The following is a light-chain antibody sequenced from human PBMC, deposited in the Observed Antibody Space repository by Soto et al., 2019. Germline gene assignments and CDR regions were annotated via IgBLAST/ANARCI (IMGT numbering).Light chain of an antibody. CDR3: QQAYINPRT. Sequence: DIQMTQSPSSLSASIGDRVTITCRASQSISIYLNWYQQKPGKAPKVLIYAASTLQSGVPSRFSGSGSGTDFTLTISNLQPEDFASYYCQQAYINPRTFGPGTKVDSK. V-gene: IGKV1-39*01. CDR2: AAS. CDR1: QSISIY. J-gene: IGKJ1*01.